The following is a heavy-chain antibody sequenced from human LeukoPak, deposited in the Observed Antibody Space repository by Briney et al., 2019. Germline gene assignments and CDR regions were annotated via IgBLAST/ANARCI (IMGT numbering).Heavy chain of an antibody. J-gene: IGHJ4*02. Sequence: ASVKVSCKASGYTFTSYGISWVRQAPGQGLEWMGWISAYNSNTNYAQKFQGRVTMTRDTSTSTVYMELSSLRSEDTAVYYCARVNYDSSGYYSYNAYYFDYWGQGTLVTVSS. CDR2: ISAYNSNT. D-gene: IGHD3-22*01. CDR1: GYTFTSYG. V-gene: IGHV1-18*01. CDR3: ARVNYDSSGYYSYNAYYFDY.